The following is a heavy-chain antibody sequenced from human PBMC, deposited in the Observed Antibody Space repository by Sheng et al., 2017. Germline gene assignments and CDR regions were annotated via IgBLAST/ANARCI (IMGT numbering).Heavy chain of an antibody. V-gene: IGHV3-11*05. CDR2: ISSSSSYT. Sequence: QVQLVESGGGLVKPGGSLRLSCAASGFTFSDYYMSWIRQAPGKGLEWVSYISSSSSYTNYADSVKGRFTISRDNAKNSLYLQMNSLRAEDTAVYYCAREGYCSGGSCYSSWYFDLWGRGTLVTVSS. D-gene: IGHD2-15*01. J-gene: IGHJ2*01. CDR1: GFTFSDYY. CDR3: AREGYCSGGSCYSSWYFDL.